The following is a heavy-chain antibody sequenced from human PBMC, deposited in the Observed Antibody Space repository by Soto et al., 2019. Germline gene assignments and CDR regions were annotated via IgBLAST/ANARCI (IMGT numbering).Heavy chain of an antibody. J-gene: IGHJ5*02. CDR3: ARGIQEGFDP. V-gene: IGHV4-30-4*01. Sequence: QVSLQESGPGLVKPSQTPSLSCTVSGDSITDGDYYWSWIRQPPGKDLEWIAYIYYNGIIHYNPSLKSRVTNSVDQSKNQFALTMPSVTDADTAVESGARGIQEGFDPWGQGPRVTVS. CDR2: IYYNGII. CDR1: GDSITDGDYY.